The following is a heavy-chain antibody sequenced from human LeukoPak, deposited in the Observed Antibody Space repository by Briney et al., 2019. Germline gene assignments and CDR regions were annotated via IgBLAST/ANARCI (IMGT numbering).Heavy chain of an antibody. CDR3: AKDPLPYDP. CDR2: ISGSGDNT. J-gene: IGHJ5*02. V-gene: IGHV3-23*01. Sequence: PGGPLRLSCAASGFTFSRYGMSWVRQAPGKGLGWVSAISGSGDNTYYADSVKGRFTVSRDNSRNMLYVQMNSLRAEDTAVYYCAKDPLPYDPWGQGTLVTVSS. CDR1: GFTFSRYG.